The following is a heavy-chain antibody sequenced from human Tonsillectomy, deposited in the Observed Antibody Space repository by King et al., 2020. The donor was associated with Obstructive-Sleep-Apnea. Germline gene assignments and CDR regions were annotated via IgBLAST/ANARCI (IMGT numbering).Heavy chain of an antibody. Sequence: VQLQESDPGRVRPSETLSFTCPVSGGSISNYYWSCIRQPPGKGLEWIGYMYYSGNTNFNPSLKSRVTISANTSQIQFSLILRSLTAADTAVYYCARHRGVEDYGGYGDYFDYWGQGTLVTVSS. D-gene: IGHD5-12*01. CDR2: MYYSGNT. CDR3: ARHRGVEDYGGYGDYFDY. V-gene: IGHV4-59*08. CDR1: GGSISNYY. J-gene: IGHJ4*02.